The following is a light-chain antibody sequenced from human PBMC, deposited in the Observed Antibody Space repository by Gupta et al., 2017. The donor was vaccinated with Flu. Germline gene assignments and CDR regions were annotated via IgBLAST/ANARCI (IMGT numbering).Light chain of an antibody. J-gene: IGKJ2*01. CDR2: DAS. V-gene: IGKV3-11*01. CDR1: QSVSSY. CDR3: QQRSNCPPYT. Sequence: EIVLTQYPVTLSLSQGERATHSCRASQSVSSYLAWYQQKPGQAPRLLIYDASNRATGIPARFSGSGSRTDFTLTIGSLEPEDFAVYYCQQRSNCPPYTFGQGTKLEIK.